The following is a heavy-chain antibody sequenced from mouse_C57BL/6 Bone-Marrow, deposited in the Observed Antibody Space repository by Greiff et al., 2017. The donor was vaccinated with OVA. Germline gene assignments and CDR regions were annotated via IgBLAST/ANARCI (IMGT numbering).Heavy chain of an antibody. CDR2: RWSGGST. J-gene: IGHJ3*01. D-gene: IGHD2-5*01. V-gene: IGHV2-2*01. Sequence: VKLQESGPGLVQPSQSLSITCTVSGFSLTSYGVHWVRQSPGKGLEWLGVRWSGGSTDYNAAFISRLSISKDNSKSQVSFKMNSLQADDTAIYYCARRNSNYGWFAYWGQGTLVTVSA. CDR1: GFSLTSYG. CDR3: ARRNSNYGWFAY.